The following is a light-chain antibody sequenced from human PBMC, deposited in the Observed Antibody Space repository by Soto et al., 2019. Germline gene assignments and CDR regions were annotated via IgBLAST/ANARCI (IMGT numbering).Light chain of an antibody. V-gene: IGKV3-15*01. CDR2: GAS. CDR1: QNVNSN. Sequence: MTQSPATLSVSPGERATLSCRASQNVNSNLAWYQQKPGQAPRLLISGASTRASGVPSRFSGSGSGTEFTLTISGLQSEDFAVYYCQQYNNWPRTFGQGTNLEI. CDR3: QQYNNWPRT. J-gene: IGKJ2*01.